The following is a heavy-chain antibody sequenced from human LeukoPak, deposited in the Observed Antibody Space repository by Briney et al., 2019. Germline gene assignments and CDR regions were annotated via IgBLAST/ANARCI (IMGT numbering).Heavy chain of an antibody. CDR3: AKPYSGTFYSFDS. CDR2: IWYDGSNK. J-gene: IGHJ4*02. D-gene: IGHD1-26*01. CDR1: GFTFSSYG. V-gene: IGHV3-33*06. Sequence: AGGSLGLSCAASGFTFSSYGMHWVRQAPGKGLEWVAVIWYDGSNKYYADSVKGRFTISKDNSRNTLDLQMNSLSAEDTAVYYCAKPYSGTFYSFDSWGQGALVTVSS.